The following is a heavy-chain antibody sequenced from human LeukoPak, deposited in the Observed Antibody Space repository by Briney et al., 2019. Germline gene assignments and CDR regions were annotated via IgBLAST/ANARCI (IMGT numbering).Heavy chain of an antibody. D-gene: IGHD6-19*01. CDR1: GFTFSDYY. J-gene: IGHJ3*02. Sequence: PGGSLRLSCAASGFTFSDYYMSWIRQAPGKGLEWVSYISSSGSTIYYADSVKGRFTISRDNAKNSLYLQMNSLRAEDTAVYYCAKERAIAVAAIDAFDIWGQGTMVTVSS. CDR2: ISSSGSTI. CDR3: AKERAIAVAAIDAFDI. V-gene: IGHV3-11*01.